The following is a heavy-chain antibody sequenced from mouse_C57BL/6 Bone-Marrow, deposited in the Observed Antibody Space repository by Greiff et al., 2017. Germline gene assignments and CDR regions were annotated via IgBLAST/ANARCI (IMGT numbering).Heavy chain of an antibody. V-gene: IGHV1-54*01. Sequence: QVQLKESGAELVRPGTSVKVSCKASGYAFTNYLIEWVKQRPGQGLEWIGVINPGSGGTNYNEKFKGKATLTADKSSSTAYMQLSSLTSEDSAVYFCAIYGNYDWYYFDYWGQGTTLTVSS. CDR1: GYAFTNYL. D-gene: IGHD2-1*01. J-gene: IGHJ2*01. CDR2: INPGSGGT. CDR3: AIYGNYDWYYFDY.